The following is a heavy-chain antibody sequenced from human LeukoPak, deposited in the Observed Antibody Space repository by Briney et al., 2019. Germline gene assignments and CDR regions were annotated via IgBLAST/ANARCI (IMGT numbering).Heavy chain of an antibody. V-gene: IGHV3-30-3*01. CDR1: GFTFSSYA. J-gene: IGHJ5*02. CDR2: ISYDGSNK. D-gene: IGHD3-22*01. CDR3: ARDLGYDYYDSSGYENWFDP. Sequence: GRSLRLSCAASGFTFSSYAMHWVRQAPGKGLEWVAVISYDGSNKYYADSVKGRFTISRDNSKNTLYLQMNSLRAEDTAVYYCARDLGYDYYDSSGYENWFDPRGQGTLVTVSS.